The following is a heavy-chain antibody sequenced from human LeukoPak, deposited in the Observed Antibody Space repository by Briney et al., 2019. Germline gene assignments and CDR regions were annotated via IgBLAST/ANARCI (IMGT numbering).Heavy chain of an antibody. D-gene: IGHD2-2*01. CDR3: AGKSIRGQLLHY. V-gene: IGHV4-34*01. J-gene: IGHJ4*02. CDR2: INHSGRT. Sequence: SETLSLTCAVYGGSFSGYYWSWIRQPPGKGLEWIGEINHSGRTNYNPSLKSRVTISVDTSKNQFSLKLSSMTAADTAGYYCAGKSIRGQLLHYWGQGTLVTVSS. CDR1: GGSFSGYY.